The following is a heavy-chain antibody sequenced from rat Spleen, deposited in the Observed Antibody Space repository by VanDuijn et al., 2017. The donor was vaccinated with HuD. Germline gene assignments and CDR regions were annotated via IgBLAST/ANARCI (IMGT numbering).Heavy chain of an antibody. CDR2: INYDGTST. CDR1: GFTFSDYY. CDR3: ARHGRGKTTYYYVMDA. Sequence: EVLLVESGGGLVQPGRSLKLSCAASGFTFSDYYVAWVRQAPTKGLEWVATINYDGTSTFYRDSVRARFTISRDNSKSTLYLQVDSLKSEDTATYYCARHGRGKTTYYYVMDAWGQGASVTVSS. J-gene: IGHJ4*01. V-gene: IGHV5-7*01. D-gene: IGHD4-5*01.